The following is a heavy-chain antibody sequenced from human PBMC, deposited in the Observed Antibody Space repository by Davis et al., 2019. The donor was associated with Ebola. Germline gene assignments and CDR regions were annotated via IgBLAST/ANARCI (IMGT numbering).Heavy chain of an antibody. V-gene: IGHV3-53*01. J-gene: IGHJ6*02. CDR2: IYSGGST. Sequence: GGSLRLSCAASGFTFSSYSMNWVRQAPGKGLEWVSGIYSGGSTYCADSVKGRFTISRDNSKNTLYLQMNSLRAEDTAVYYCARVKERYCSSTSCQYYYGMDVWGQGTTVTVSS. CDR3: ARVKERYCSSTSCQYYYGMDV. D-gene: IGHD2-2*01. CDR1: GFTFSSYS.